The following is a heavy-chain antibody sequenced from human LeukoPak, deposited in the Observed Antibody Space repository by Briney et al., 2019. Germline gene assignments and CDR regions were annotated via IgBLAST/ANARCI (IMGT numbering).Heavy chain of an antibody. J-gene: IGHJ4*02. CDR2: ISGNAGST. D-gene: IGHD1-26*01. CDR3: ANDGRLSGSYGDLDY. V-gene: IGHV3-23*01. Sequence: GGSLRLSCAASGFTFSTYAVSWVRQAPGKGPEWVSTISGNAGSTYYADSVKGRFTISRDNSKNTLYLQMNSLRAEDTAVYYCANDGRLSGSYGDLDYWGQGTLVTVSS. CDR1: GFTFSTYA.